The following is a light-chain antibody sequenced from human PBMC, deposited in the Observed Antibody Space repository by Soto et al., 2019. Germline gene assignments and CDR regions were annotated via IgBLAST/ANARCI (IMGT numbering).Light chain of an antibody. V-gene: IGLV3-21*04. CDR3: QVWDSSSDHVV. Sequence: SYELTQPPSVSVAPGKTARITCGGNKIGSKSVHWYQQKPGQAPVLVIYYDSDRPSGIPERFSGSNSGNTATLTISRVEAGDEDDSYCQVWDSSSDHVVFGGGTKVTVL. CDR2: YDS. CDR1: KIGSKS. J-gene: IGLJ2*01.